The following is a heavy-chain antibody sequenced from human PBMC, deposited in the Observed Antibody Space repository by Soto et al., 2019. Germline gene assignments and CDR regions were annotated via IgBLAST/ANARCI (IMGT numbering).Heavy chain of an antibody. CDR1: GYSFTTYW. J-gene: IGHJ4*01. CDR3: ARTFWKLVDSFYFEY. D-gene: IGHD3-9*01. V-gene: IGHV5-51*01. CDR2: IYPSDSDT. Sequence: PGESLKTHCQGPGYSFTTYWIGWVRQMPGKGMEWMGVIYPSDSDTRYGPSFQGQVTTSAKNSMSTACLQWNRLKASDSSMYYCARTFWKLVDSFYFEYWGQGTLVTVSS.